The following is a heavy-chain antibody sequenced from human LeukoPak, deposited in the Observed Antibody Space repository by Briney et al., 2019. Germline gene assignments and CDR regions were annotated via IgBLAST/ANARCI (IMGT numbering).Heavy chain of an antibody. V-gene: IGHV4-59*01. CDR1: GGSMGSYY. CDR3: ARVTAGAIDAFDI. D-gene: IGHD6-19*01. Sequence: SETLSLTCSVSGGSMGSYYWSWIRQPPGKGLEWIGYIYYSGSTNYNPSLKSRVTISVDTSKNQFSLKLSSVTAADTAVYYCARVTAGAIDAFDIWGQGTMVTVSS. J-gene: IGHJ3*02. CDR2: IYYSGST.